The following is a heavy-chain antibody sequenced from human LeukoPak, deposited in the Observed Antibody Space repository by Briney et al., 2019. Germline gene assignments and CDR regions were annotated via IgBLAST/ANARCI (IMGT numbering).Heavy chain of an antibody. CDR3: ARHANRVNYYGMDL. D-gene: IGHD1-14*01. CDR2: ISYSGST. V-gene: IGHV4-59*08. J-gene: IGHJ6*02. CDR1: GVSISTYY. Sequence: SETLSLTCTVPGVSISTYYWSWIRQPLGKGLEWIGYISYSGSTNYNPSLKSRVTISVDTSKNHFSLKLSSVTAADTAVYYCARHANRVNYYGMDLWGQGTTVTVSS.